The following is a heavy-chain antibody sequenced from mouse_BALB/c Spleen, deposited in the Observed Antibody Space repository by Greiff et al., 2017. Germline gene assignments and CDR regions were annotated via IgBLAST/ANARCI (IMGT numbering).Heavy chain of an antibody. V-gene: IGHV5-9-4*01. J-gene: IGHJ4*01. Sequence: EVQVVESGGGLVKPGGSLKLSCAASGFTFSSYAMSWVRQSPEKRLEWVAEISSGGSYTYYPDTVTGRFTISRDNAKNTLYLEMSSLRSEDTAMYYCARERGYDEGYAMDYWGQGTSVTVSS. CDR1: GFTFSSYA. D-gene: IGHD2-2*01. CDR2: ISSGGSYT. CDR3: ARERGYDEGYAMDY.